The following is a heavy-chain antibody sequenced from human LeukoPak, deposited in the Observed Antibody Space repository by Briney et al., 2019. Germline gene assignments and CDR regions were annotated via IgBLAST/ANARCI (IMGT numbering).Heavy chain of an antibody. CDR3: ARDTMRYYYDSSGYSPY. CDR2: INPNSGGT. CDR1: GYTFTGYY. D-gene: IGHD3-22*01. Sequence: GVSVKVSCKASGYTFTGYYMHWVRQAPGQGLELMGRINPNSGGTNYAQKFQGRVTMTRDTSISTAYMELSRLRSDDTAVYYCARDTMRYYYDSSGYSPYWGQGTRVTVSS. V-gene: IGHV1-2*06. J-gene: IGHJ4*02.